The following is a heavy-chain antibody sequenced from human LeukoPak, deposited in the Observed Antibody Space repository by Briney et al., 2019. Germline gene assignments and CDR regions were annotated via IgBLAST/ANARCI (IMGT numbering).Heavy chain of an antibody. CDR3: ARGASGKGAFDI. Sequence: GGSLRLSCAASGFTISGHWMHWVRQAPGKGLVWVSRVSSDGRTTNYADSVKGRFTISRDNAKNTHYLQTNSLRAEDTAVYYCARGASGKGAFDIWGQGTMGTVSS. CDR2: VSSDGRTT. V-gene: IGHV3-74*01. CDR1: GFTISGHW. J-gene: IGHJ3*02. D-gene: IGHD3-10*01.